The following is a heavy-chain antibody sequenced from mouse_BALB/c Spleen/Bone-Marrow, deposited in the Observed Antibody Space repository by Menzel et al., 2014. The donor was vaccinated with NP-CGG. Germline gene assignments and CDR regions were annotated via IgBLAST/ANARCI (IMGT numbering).Heavy chain of an antibody. Sequence: QVQLQQSGAELVKPGASVKLSCKASGYTFTSYYMSWVKQRPGQGLEWIGEINPSNGGSDFNEKFKIKATLTVDKSSSTAYMQLSSLTSEDSAVYYCTTSRGYNWFAYWGQGTLVTVSA. CDR2: INPSNGGS. CDR1: GYTFTSYY. V-gene: IGHV1S81*02. J-gene: IGHJ3*01. CDR3: TTSRGYNWFAY. D-gene: IGHD2-2*01.